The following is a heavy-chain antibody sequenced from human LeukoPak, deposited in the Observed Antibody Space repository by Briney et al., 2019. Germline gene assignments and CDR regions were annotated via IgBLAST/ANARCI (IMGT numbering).Heavy chain of an antibody. CDR2: ISNNGGST. V-gene: IGHV3-23*01. J-gene: IGHJ5*02. Sequence: GGSLRLSCAASGFTFSTYAMNWVRQFPEKGLEWVSGISNNGGSTHYADSVKGRFTISRDNSKNTLHLQMNSLRAEDTAVYYCVRAPHEGTVAGTWFDPWGQGILVTVSS. D-gene: IGHD6-19*01. CDR3: VRAPHEGTVAGTWFDP. CDR1: GFTFSTYA.